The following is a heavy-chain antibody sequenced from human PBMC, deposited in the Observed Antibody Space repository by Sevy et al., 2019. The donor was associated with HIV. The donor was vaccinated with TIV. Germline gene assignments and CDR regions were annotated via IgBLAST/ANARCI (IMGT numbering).Heavy chain of an antibody. J-gene: IGHJ3*02. CDR2: VYYTGGT. V-gene: IGHV4-59*08. CDR3: ARRNDFDI. Sequence: SETLSLTCTVSGGSINSDHWNWIRQPPGKGLEWIGYVYYTGGTNYNPSLKNRVTISLDRPKNQFSLKLTSVTAADTAVYYCARRNDFDIWGQGTMVTVSS. CDR1: GGSINSDH.